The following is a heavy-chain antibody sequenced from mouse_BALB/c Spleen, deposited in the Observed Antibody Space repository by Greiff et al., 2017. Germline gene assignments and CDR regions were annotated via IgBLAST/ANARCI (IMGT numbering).Heavy chain of an antibody. J-gene: IGHJ2*01. CDR1: GFTFSSYA. D-gene: IGHD6-1*01. V-gene: IGHV5-6-5*01. CDR3: ARSLVFDY. CDR2: ISSGGST. Sequence: EVKVVESGGGLVKPGGSLKLSCAASGFTFSSYAMSWVRQTPEKRLEWVASISSGGSTYYPDSVKGRFTISRDNARNILYLQMSSLRSEDTAMYYCARSLVFDYWGQGTTLTVSS.